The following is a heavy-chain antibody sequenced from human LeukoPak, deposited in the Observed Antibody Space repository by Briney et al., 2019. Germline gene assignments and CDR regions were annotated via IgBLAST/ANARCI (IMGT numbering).Heavy chain of an antibody. Sequence: ASVKVSCKGFGYTLTNYYMHWVRQAPGQGPEWMGIVNPNDGSTTYAQKFQGRVTMTRDTAISTAYMELSSLRSEDTAVYYCARVSETPAYYYTSGYYYLGYWGQGTLVTVSS. J-gene: IGHJ4*02. CDR3: ARVSETPAYYYTSGYYYLGY. CDR2: VNPNDGST. D-gene: IGHD3-22*01. V-gene: IGHV1-46*01. CDR1: GYTLTNYY.